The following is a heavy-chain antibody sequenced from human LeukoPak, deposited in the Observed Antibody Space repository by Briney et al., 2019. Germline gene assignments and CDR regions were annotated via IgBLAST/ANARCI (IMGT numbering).Heavy chain of an antibody. CDR1: GFTFSSYA. CDR2: ISGSGSST. V-gene: IGHV3-23*01. Sequence: GGSLRLSCAASGFTFSSYAMSWVRQAPGKGLEWVSAISGSGSSTYYADSVKGRFTISRDNSKNTLYLQMNSLRAEDTAVYYCAKRGRYYDSSGYYDYWGQGTLVTVSS. D-gene: IGHD3-22*01. CDR3: AKRGRYYDSSGYYDY. J-gene: IGHJ4*02.